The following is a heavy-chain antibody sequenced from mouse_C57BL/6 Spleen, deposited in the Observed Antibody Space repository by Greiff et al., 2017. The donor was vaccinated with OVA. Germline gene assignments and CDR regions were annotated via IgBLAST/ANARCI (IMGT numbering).Heavy chain of an antibody. D-gene: IGHD3-3*01. Sequence: QVQLQQPGAELVKPGASVKLSCKASGYTFTSYWMQWVKQRPGQGLEWIGEIDPSDSYTNYNQKVKGKATLTVDTASSTAYMQLSSLTSEDSAVYYCARSRDGGACWGQGTLVTVSA. J-gene: IGHJ3*01. V-gene: IGHV1-50*01. CDR3: ARSRDGGAC. CDR1: GYTFTSYW. CDR2: IDPSDSYT.